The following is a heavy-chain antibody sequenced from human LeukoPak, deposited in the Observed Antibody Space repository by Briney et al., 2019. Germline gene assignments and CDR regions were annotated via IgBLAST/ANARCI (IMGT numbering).Heavy chain of an antibody. J-gene: IGHJ3*02. Sequence: SETLSLTCTVSGGSISSSSYYWGWIRQPPGKGLEWIGSIYYSGSTYYNPSLKSRVTISVDTSKNQFSLKLSSVTAADTAVYYCAREDGMGAFDIWGQGTMVTVSS. D-gene: IGHD5-24*01. CDR3: AREDGMGAFDI. CDR1: GGSISSSSYY. V-gene: IGHV4-39*07. CDR2: IYYSGST.